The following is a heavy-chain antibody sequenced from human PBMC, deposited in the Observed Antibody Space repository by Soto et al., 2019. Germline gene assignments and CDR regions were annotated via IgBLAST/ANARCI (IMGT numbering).Heavy chain of an antibody. CDR2: ISGSGGST. CDR1: VFTFSSYA. CDR3: ANRGI. Sequence: EVQLLESGGGLVQPGGSLRLSCAASVFTFSSYAMSWVRQAPGKGLEWVSAISGSGGSTYYADSVKGRFTISGDNFNNTLYLQMTSRRAKDTAVYYCANRGIWGQGTMVTVSS. D-gene: IGHD3-16*01. V-gene: IGHV3-23*01. J-gene: IGHJ3*02.